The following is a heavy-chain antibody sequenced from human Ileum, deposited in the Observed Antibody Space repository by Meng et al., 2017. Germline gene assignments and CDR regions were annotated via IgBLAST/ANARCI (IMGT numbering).Heavy chain of an antibody. CDR2: TYYKSKWYY. CDR3: ARGFHSSGWSS. Sequence: QTRSLTGAIFGDSVSTNSAAWNWSRQSPSRGLEWLGRTYYKSKWYYDDAVSVKSRMTINPDTSKNQFSLLLNSVTPEDTAIYYCARGFHSSGWSSWGQGTLVTVSS. D-gene: IGHD6-19*01. CDR1: GDSVSTNSAA. V-gene: IGHV6-1*01. J-gene: IGHJ5*02.